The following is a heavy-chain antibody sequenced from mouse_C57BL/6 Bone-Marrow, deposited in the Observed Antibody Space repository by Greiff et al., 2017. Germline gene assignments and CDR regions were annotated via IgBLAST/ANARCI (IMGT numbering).Heavy chain of an antibody. D-gene: IGHD1-1*01. CDR1: GYTFTSYG. CDR2: IYPRSGNT. V-gene: IGHV1-81*01. Sequence: VKLMESGAELARPGASVKLSCKASGYTFTSYGISWVKQRTGQGLEWIGEIYPRSGNTHYNEQFKGKATLTADKSSSTAYMELRSLTSEDSAVYFCAREGMGLRLYAMDYWGQGTSVTVSS. J-gene: IGHJ4*01. CDR3: AREGMGLRLYAMDY.